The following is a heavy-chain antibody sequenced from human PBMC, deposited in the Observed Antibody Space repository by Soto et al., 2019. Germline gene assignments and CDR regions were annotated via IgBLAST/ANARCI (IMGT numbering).Heavy chain of an antibody. CDR3: ARGFRAAAGIMGVNGYYYYYMDV. D-gene: IGHD6-13*01. J-gene: IGHJ6*03. V-gene: IGHV3-66*01. Sequence: EVQLVESGGGLVQPGGSLRLSCAASGFTVSSNYMSWVRQAPGKGLEWVSVIYSGGSTYYADSVKGRFTISRDNSKNTLYLQMNSLRAEDTAVYYCARGFRAAAGIMGVNGYYYYYMDVWGKGTTVTVSS. CDR2: IYSGGST. CDR1: GFTVSSNY.